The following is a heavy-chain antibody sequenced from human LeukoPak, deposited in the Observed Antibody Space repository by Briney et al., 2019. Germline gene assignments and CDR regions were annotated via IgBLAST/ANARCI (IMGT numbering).Heavy chain of an antibody. V-gene: IGHV3-23*01. D-gene: IGHD3-16*01. CDR3: AKRSSLNYFDS. CDR1: GFAFSNFG. CDR2: ISAGGGT. J-gene: IGHJ4*02. Sequence: GWARRRSWADAGFAFSNFGMSWARQAPGNGLEWVSAISAGGGTYYADTVKGRFTIPRDNSKNTLYLQMSSLRAEDTAVYYCAKRSSLNYFDSWGQGTLVTVSS.